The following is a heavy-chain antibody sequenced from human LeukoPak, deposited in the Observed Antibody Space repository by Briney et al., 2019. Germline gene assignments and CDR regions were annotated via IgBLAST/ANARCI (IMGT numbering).Heavy chain of an antibody. CDR1: GGTFSSYA. V-gene: IGHV1-69*06. CDR3: ARDVGYSYGYREFDY. D-gene: IGHD5-18*01. J-gene: IGHJ4*02. Sequence: GSSVKVSCKASGGTFSSYAISWVRQAPGQGLEWMGGIIPIFGTANYAQKFQGRVTITADKSTSTAYMELSGLRSEDPAVYYCARDVGYSYGYREFDYWGQGTLVTVSS. CDR2: IIPIFGTA.